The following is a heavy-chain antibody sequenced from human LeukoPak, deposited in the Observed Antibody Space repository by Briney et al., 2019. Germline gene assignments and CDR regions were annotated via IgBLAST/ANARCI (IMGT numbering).Heavy chain of an antibody. CDR1: GGSFSAYY. CDR2: ISHRGGT. CDR3: ARVGDTSSYYYYLDD. V-gene: IGHV4-34*01. D-gene: IGHD3-22*01. J-gene: IGHJ4*02. Sequence: SETLSLTCGVSGGSFSAYYWTWIRQPPGKGLEWIGEISHRGGTNYNPSLKSRVPISLDTSKNQFSLNLSSVAAADTAVYYCARVGDTSSYYYYLDDWGQGTQVTVSS.